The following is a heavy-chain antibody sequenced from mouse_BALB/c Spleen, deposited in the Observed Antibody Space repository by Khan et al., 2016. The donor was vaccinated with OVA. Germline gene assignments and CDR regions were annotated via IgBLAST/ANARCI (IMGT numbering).Heavy chain of an antibody. J-gene: IGHJ3*01. CDR3: VRARAYHRSDDCFAY. V-gene: IGHV1-4*01. D-gene: IGHD2-14*01. CDR1: GYTFTSYT. CDR2: INPSNDYT. Sequence: QVQLKESGAELARPGASVKMSCKASGYTFTSYTMHWVKQRPGQGLEWMVFINPSNDYTNYNQNFKDKATLIVDKSSSTAYMQLSSLTYEDSDVYYCVRARAYHRSDDCFAYWGQGTLVTVSA.